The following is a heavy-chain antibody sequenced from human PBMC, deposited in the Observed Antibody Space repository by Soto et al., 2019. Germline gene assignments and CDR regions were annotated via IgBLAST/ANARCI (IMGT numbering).Heavy chain of an antibody. CDR1: GFTFTTFP. D-gene: IGHD3-10*01. Sequence: ASLTVSCTASGFTFTTFPMHWVRQAPGQRPAWMGWIHVGDGNTKYSQKCKGRVTITRDTSASTAYMELSILISEDTAVYYCTRCAMVRGSIPYYFDYWGRGTLVTVSS. V-gene: IGHV1-3*01. CDR3: TRCAMVRGSIPYYFDY. J-gene: IGHJ4*02. CDR2: IHVGDGNT.